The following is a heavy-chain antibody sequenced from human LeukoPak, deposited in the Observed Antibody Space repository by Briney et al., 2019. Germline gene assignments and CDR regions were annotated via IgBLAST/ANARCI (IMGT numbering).Heavy chain of an antibody. D-gene: IGHD6-13*01. CDR1: GGSISSSSYY. Sequence: SETLSLTCTVSGGSISSSSYYWGWIRQPPGKGLAWIGSIYYSGSTYYNPSLKSRVTISVDTSKNQFSLKLSSVTAADTAVYYCARELAEIAAAIRGYYYYYMDVWGKGTTVTVSS. CDR2: IYYSGST. V-gene: IGHV4-39*01. J-gene: IGHJ6*03. CDR3: ARELAEIAAAIRGYYYYYMDV.